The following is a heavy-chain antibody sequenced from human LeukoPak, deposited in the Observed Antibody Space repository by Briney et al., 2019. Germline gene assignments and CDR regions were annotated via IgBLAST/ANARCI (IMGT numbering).Heavy chain of an antibody. J-gene: IGHJ4*02. D-gene: IGHD6-6*01. Sequence: GGSLRLSCAASGFTFSNAWMSWVRQAPGKGLEWVSSISSSSSYIYYADSMKGRFTVSRDNAKNSLYLQMNSLRAEDTAVYYCARDDGQLGLDYWGQGTLVTVSS. V-gene: IGHV3-21*01. CDR3: ARDDGQLGLDY. CDR1: GFTFSNAW. CDR2: ISSSSSYI.